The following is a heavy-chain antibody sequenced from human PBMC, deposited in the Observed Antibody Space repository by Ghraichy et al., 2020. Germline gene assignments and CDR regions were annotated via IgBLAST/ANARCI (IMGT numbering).Heavy chain of an antibody. CDR1: GFTFSSYA. Sequence: GGSLRLSCAASGFTFSSYAMSWVRQAPGKGLEWVSAISGSGGSTYYADSVKGRFTISRDNSKNTLYLQMNSLRAEDTAVYYCAKDLEENRISTTVVTPGHWGQGTLVTVSS. CDR3: AKDLEENRISTTVVTPGH. V-gene: IGHV3-23*01. D-gene: IGHD4-23*01. CDR2: ISGSGGST. J-gene: IGHJ4*02.